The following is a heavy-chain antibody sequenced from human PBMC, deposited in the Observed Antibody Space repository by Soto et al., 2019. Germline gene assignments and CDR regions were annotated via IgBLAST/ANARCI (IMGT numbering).Heavy chain of an antibody. V-gene: IGHV3-15*01. J-gene: IGHJ4*02. Sequence: QRLSCAASGFTFSNAWMSWVRQAPGKGLEWVGRIKSKTDGGTTDYAAPVKGRFTISRDDSKNTLYLQMNSLKTEDTAVYYCTTDWATAMEDYWGQGTLVTVSS. CDR3: TTDWATAMEDY. CDR2: IKSKTDGGTT. D-gene: IGHD5-18*01. CDR1: GFTFSNAW.